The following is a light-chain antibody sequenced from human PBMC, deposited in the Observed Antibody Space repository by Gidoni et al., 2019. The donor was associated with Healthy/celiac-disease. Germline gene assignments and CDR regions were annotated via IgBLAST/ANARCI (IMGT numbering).Light chain of an antibody. CDR1: QGISSY. J-gene: IGKJ1*01. Sequence: TITCRASQGISSYLAWYQQKPGKAPKLLIYAAPTLQSGVPSRFSGSGSGTEFTLTISSLQPEDFATYYCQQLNSYPPTFGQGTKMEIK. V-gene: IGKV1-9*01. CDR2: AAP. CDR3: QQLNSYPPT.